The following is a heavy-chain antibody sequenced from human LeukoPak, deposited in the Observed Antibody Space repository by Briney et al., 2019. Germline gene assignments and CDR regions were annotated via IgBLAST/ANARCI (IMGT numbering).Heavy chain of an antibody. D-gene: IGHD2-2*01. J-gene: IGHJ4*02. CDR1: EFSFNNYA. V-gene: IGHV3-30*02. CDR3: AKDRERYCSSTSCYFDY. CDR2: IRYDGSNK. Sequence: GGSLRLSCAASEFSFNNYAMHWVRQAPGRGLEWVAFIRYDGSNKYYADSVKGRFTISRDNSKNTLYLQMNSLRAEDTAVYYCAKDRERYCSSTSCYFDYWGQGTLVTVSS.